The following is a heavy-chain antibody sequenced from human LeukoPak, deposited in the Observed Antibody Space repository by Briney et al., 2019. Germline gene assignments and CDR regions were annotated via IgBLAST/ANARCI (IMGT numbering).Heavy chain of an antibody. J-gene: IGHJ4*02. CDR3: ARVFAGYFDY. CDR2: IYHSGST. CDR1: GYSISSGYY. Sequence: SETLFLTCAVSGYSISSGYYWGWIRQPPGKGLEWIGSIYHSGSTYYNPSLKSRVTISVDTSKNQFSLKLSSVTAADTAVYYCARVFAGYFDYWGQGTLVTVSS. D-gene: IGHD3-10*02. V-gene: IGHV4-38-2*01.